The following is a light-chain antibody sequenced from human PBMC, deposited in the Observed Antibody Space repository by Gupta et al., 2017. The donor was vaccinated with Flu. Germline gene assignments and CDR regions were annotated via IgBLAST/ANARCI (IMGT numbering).Light chain of an antibody. CDR1: QNINNY. V-gene: IGKV1-39*01. CDR3: QQCDNFPRT. CDR2: TAS. J-gene: IGKJ1*01. Sequence: DIQMTQSPPSLSASVGDRVTITCRASQNINNYLSWYQQKPGKAPHLLIYTASSLQSGVPSRFSGSGSGTDFTLSISRLQPDDFATYYCQQCDNFPRTFGQGTKVEIK.